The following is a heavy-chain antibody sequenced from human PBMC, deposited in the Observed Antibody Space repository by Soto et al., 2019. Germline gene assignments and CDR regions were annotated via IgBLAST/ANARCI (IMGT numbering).Heavy chain of an antibody. V-gene: IGHV3-30-3*01. CDR2: ISYDGSNK. Sequence: QVQLVESGGGVVQPGRSLRLSCAASGFTFSSYAMHWVRQAPGKGLEWVAVISYDGSNKYYADSVKGRFTISGDNSKNTLYLQMNSLRAEDTAVYYCARDRRYSSSSPYYYGMDVWGQGTTVTVSS. CDR3: ARDRRYSSSSPYYYGMDV. D-gene: IGHD6-6*01. CDR1: GFTFSSYA. J-gene: IGHJ6*02.